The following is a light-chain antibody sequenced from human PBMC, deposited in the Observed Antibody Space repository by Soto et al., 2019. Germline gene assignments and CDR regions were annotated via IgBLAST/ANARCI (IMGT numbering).Light chain of an antibody. CDR3: QQVHNWPLT. V-gene: IGKV3-15*01. Sequence: EIAMTQSPATLSVSPGERATLSCRASQSISTELAWYQQIPGQPPRLLIYSASTRATGVPARFTGSGSGSEFTLTISGLQSEDFAIYYCQQVHNWPLTFGQGTRLEI. CDR2: SAS. J-gene: IGKJ2*01. CDR1: QSISTE.